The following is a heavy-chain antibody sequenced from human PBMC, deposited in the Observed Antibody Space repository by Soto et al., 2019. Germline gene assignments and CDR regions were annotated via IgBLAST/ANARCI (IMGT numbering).Heavy chain of an antibody. J-gene: IGHJ5*01. Sequence: PSETLSLTCTVSGDSVTSGNYYWSWIRQPPGKGLEWIGHIYYSGSTNYSPSLKSRVTISLDTSNNQFSLKVTPVTAADTAVYYCAMMPVATYMIYWFDPWGQGTRGTVSS. CDR3: AMMPVATYMIYWFDP. D-gene: IGHD3-16*01. CDR1: GDSVTSGNYY. CDR2: IYYSGST. V-gene: IGHV4-61*01.